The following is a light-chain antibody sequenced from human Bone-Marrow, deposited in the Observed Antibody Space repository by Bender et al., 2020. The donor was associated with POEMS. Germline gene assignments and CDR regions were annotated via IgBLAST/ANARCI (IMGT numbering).Light chain of an antibody. CDR3: SSYGGTNKLL. J-gene: IGLJ3*02. CDR1: SSDVGSYNL. V-gene: IGLV2-8*01. Sequence: QSALAQPASVSGSPGQSITISCTGTSSDVGSYNLVSWYQQHPGKAPKLILYEVTKRPSGVPDRFSGSKSGNTASLTVSGLQADDEADYHCSSYGGTNKLLFGGGTKLTVL. CDR2: EVT.